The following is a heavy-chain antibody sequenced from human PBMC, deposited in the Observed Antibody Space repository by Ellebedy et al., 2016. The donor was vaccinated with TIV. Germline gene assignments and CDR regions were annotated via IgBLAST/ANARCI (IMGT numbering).Heavy chain of an antibody. D-gene: IGHD3-16*01. Sequence: SETLSLXCTVSGGSISSTGCYWGWIRQPPGKGLEWIGSIYYSGSTYLKPSLKSRVTISVDTSKNQFSLKLSSVTAADSAVYYCARRGSVAGNPIFDYWGQGTLVTVSS. V-gene: IGHV4-39*01. CDR1: GGSISSTGCY. CDR3: ARRGSVAGNPIFDY. CDR2: IYYSGST. J-gene: IGHJ4*02.